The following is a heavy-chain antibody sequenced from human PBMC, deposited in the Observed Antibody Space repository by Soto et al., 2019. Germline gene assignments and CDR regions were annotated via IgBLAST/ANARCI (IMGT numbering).Heavy chain of an antibody. V-gene: IGHV1-18*01. CDR3: ARDSPPPRE. CDR1: GYTFTSYG. CDR2: ISSYNGNT. J-gene: IGHJ4*02. Sequence: QVQLVQSGAEVKKPGASVKVSCKASGYTFTSYGISWVRQAPGQGLEWMGWISSYNGNTNYAQKLQGRVTMTTVTPKSTTYIEQRSLRSDGTALYYCARDSPPPREWGQGTLVTVSS.